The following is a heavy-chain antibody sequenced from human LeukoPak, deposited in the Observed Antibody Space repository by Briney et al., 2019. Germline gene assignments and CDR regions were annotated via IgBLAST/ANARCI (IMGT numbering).Heavy chain of an antibody. J-gene: IGHJ6*03. Sequence: GGSLRLSCAASGFTVSSYAMSWVRQAPGKWLEWVGAISGSGGTTYYADSVKGRFTISRDNSTNTLYLQMNSLRAEDTAVYYCAKGTSWVSDYYYMDVWGKGTTVTVSS. D-gene: IGHD2-8*01. V-gene: IGHV3-23*01. CDR3: AKGTSWVSDYYYMDV. CDR2: ISGSGGTT. CDR1: GFTVSSYA.